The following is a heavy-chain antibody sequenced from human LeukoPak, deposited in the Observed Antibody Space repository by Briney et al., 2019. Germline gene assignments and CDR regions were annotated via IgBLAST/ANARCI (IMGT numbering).Heavy chain of an antibody. D-gene: IGHD3-9*01. V-gene: IGHV1-18*01. CDR1: GYTFTSYG. J-gene: IGHJ4*02. Sequence: ASVKVSCKASGYTFTSYGISWVRQAPGQGLEWMGWISAYNGNTNYAQKLQGRVTMTTDTSTSTAYMELRSLRSDDTAVYYCATSLKHYDILTGYYSFDYWGQGTLVTVSS. CDR3: ATSLKHYDILTGYYSFDY. CDR2: ISAYNGNT.